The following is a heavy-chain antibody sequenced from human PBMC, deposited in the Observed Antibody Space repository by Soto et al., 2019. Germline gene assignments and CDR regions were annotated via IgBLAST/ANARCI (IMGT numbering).Heavy chain of an antibody. D-gene: IGHD3-10*01. CDR2: IYYSGST. Sequence: SETLSLTCTVSGGSISSSSYYWGWIRQPPGKGLEWIGSIYYSGSTYYNPSLKSRVTISVDTSKNQFSLKLSSVTAADTAVYYCARHAEPRTLTEFTWFDPWGQGTLVTVSS. CDR3: ARHAEPRTLTEFTWFDP. V-gene: IGHV4-39*01. CDR1: GGSISSSSYY. J-gene: IGHJ5*02.